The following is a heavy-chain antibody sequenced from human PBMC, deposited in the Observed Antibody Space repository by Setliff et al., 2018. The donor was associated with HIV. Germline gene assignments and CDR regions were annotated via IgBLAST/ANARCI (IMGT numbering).Heavy chain of an antibody. Sequence: SVKVSCKASGGTFSSYAISWVRQAPGQGLEWMGRIIPIFGTANYAQKFQGRVTITADKSTSTAYMELSSLRSEDTAVYYCARRAAGGSSPNDYMDVWGEGTTVTVSS. D-gene: IGHD6-6*01. V-gene: IGHV1-69*06. J-gene: IGHJ6*03. CDR1: GGTFSSYA. CDR3: ARRAAGGSSPNDYMDV. CDR2: IIPIFGTA.